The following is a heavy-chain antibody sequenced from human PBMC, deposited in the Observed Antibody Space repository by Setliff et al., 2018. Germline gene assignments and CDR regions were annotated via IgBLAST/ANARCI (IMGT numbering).Heavy chain of an antibody. J-gene: IGHJ4*02. Sequence: GGSLRLSCAASGFTFSTYWMSWVRQAPGKGLEWVGRIKSKTDGGTTDYAAPVKGRFTISRDDSKNTLYLQMNSLKTEDTAVYYCTTVGYDSRTTPIDYWGQGTLVTVSS. D-gene: IGHD3-22*01. CDR1: GFTFSTYW. CDR3: TTVGYDSRTTPIDY. V-gene: IGHV3-15*01. CDR2: IKSKTDGGTT.